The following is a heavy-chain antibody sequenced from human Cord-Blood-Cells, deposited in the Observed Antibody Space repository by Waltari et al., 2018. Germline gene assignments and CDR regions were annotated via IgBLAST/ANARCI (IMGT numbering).Heavy chain of an antibody. CDR3: ARGSTGDDAFDI. V-gene: IGHV3-7*01. CDR1: GFTFSSYW. D-gene: IGHD7-27*01. J-gene: IGHJ3*02. Sequence: EVQLVESGGGLVQPGGSLRLSCVASGFTFSSYWMSWVRQAPGKGLEWVANIKQDGSEKYYVDSVKGRFTISRDNAKNSLYLQMNSLRAEDTAVYYCARGSTGDDAFDIWGQGTMVTVSS. CDR2: IKQDGSEK.